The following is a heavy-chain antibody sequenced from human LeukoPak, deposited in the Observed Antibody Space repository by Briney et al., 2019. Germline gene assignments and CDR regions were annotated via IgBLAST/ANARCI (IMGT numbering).Heavy chain of an antibody. D-gene: IGHD2-15*01. CDR3: ARAGVVVAASYYYYGMDV. V-gene: IGHV4-59*08. CDR2: IYYSGST. CDR1: GGSISSYY. J-gene: IGHJ6*02. Sequence: SETLSLTCTVSGGSISSYYWSWIRQPPGKGLEWIGYIYYSGSTNYNPSLKSRVTISADTSKNQFSLKLSSVTAADTAVYYCARAGVVVAASYYYYGMDVWGQGTTVTVSS.